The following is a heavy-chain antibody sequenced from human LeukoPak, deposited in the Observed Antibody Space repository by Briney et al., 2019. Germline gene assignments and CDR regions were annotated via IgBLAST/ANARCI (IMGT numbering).Heavy chain of an antibody. CDR3: ARDYKYAFDN. CDR2: IGIDSGNT. CDR1: GFTFIDYS. Sequence: GGSLRLSCAAYGFTFIDYSMNWVRQDPGNGLECISYIGIDSGNTNYADSVKGRFTISADKAKNSLYLQMNSLRVEDTAVYYCARDYKYAFDNWGQGTLVTVSS. D-gene: IGHD5-24*01. J-gene: IGHJ4*02. V-gene: IGHV3-48*01.